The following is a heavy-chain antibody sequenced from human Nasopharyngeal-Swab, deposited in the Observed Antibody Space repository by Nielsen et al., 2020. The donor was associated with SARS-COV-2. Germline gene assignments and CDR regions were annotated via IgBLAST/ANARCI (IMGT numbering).Heavy chain of an antibody. J-gene: IGHJ5*02. Sequence: VRLVCRASGCFLSSKSMKWVRQAPGQGLEWMGIINPGGGSARYSQNFQGRVTMTRDTSTSTVYMELSSLRSEDTAVYYCARGGDPREVVAATDCFDPWGQGTLVTVSS. CDR2: INPGGGSA. CDR3: ARGGDPREVVAATDCFDP. D-gene: IGHD2-15*01. V-gene: IGHV1-46*01. CDR1: GCFLSSKS.